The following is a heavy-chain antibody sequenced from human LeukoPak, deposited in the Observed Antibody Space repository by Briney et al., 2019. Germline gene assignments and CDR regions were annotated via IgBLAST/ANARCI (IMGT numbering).Heavy chain of an antibody. CDR2: MNPNSGNT. Sequence: ASVKVSCKASGGTFSSYAISWVRQATGQGLEWMGWMNPNSGNTGYAQKFQGRVTMTRNTPISTAYMELSSLRSEDTAVYYCARGPPAYSSSSEFGDYWGQGTLVTVSS. J-gene: IGHJ4*02. V-gene: IGHV1-8*02. CDR3: ARGPPAYSSSSEFGDY. CDR1: GGTFSSYA. D-gene: IGHD6-6*01.